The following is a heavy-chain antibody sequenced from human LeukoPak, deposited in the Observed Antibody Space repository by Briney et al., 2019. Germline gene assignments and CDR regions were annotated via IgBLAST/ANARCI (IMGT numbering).Heavy chain of an antibody. Sequence: GESLKISCKGSGYSFTSYWIGWVRQMPGKGLEWMGIIYPGDSDTRYSPSFQGQVTISADRSISTAYLQWSSLKASDTAMYYCAGSRIAAAGSWDYWGQGTLVTVSS. CDR3: AGSRIAAAGSWDY. V-gene: IGHV5-51*01. J-gene: IGHJ4*02. CDR2: IYPGDSDT. CDR1: GYSFTSYW. D-gene: IGHD6-13*01.